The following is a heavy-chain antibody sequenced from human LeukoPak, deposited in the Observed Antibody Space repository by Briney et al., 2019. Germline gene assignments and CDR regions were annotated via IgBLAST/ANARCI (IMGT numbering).Heavy chain of an antibody. CDR2: INENGSET. V-gene: IGHV3-7*01. J-gene: IGHJ5*02. Sequence: GGSLRLSCAASGFTFSTYWMTWVRQAPGKGLEWVANINENGSETYYVDSVKGRFTISRDNAKNSLYLQMNSLRVEDTAVYYCARKKYYYDTSTYGWFDPWGQGISVTVSS. D-gene: IGHD3-22*01. CDR3: ARKKYYYDTSTYGWFDP. CDR1: GFTFSTYW.